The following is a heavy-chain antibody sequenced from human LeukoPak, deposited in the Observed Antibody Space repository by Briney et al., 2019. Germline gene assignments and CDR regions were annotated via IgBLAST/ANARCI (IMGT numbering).Heavy chain of an antibody. CDR1: GFTFSSYA. Sequence: GGSLRLSCAASGFTFSSYAMSWVRQAPGKGLEWVSAISGSGGSTYYADSVKGRFTISRDNSKNTLYLQMNSLRAEDTAVFYCAKVHDDYNAGFDYWGQGTLVTVSS. CDR2: ISGSGGST. D-gene: IGHD4-4*01. V-gene: IGHV3-23*01. J-gene: IGHJ4*02. CDR3: AKVHDDYNAGFDY.